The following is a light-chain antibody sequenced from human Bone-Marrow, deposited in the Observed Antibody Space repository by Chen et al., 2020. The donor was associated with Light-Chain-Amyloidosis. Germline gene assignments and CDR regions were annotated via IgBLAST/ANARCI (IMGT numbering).Light chain of an antibody. CDR2: DDS. V-gene: IGLV3-21*02. Sequence: SYVLTQPSSVSVAPGQTATIACGGNNIGSTSVHWYQQTPGQAPLLVVYDDSDRPSGIPARLSGSNAGNTATLAISRVGAGEEADYFCQVWDRSSDRPVFGGGTKLTVL. CDR3: QVWDRSSDRPV. J-gene: IGLJ3*02. CDR1: NIGSTS.